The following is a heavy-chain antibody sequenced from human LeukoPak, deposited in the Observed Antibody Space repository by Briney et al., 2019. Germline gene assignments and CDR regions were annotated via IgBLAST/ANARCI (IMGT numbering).Heavy chain of an antibody. CDR1: GFTFYDYA. J-gene: IGHJ5*02. V-gene: IGHV3-9*01. D-gene: IGHD6-19*01. CDR2: ISWNGGSI. Sequence: PGGSLRLSCAASGFTFYDYAMHWVRQAPGKGLEGVSGISWNGGSIGYADSVKGRFTISRDNAKNSLYLQMNSLRAEDTALYYCAKDILRYSSGGWFNPWGQGTLVTVSS. CDR3: AKDILRYSSGGWFNP.